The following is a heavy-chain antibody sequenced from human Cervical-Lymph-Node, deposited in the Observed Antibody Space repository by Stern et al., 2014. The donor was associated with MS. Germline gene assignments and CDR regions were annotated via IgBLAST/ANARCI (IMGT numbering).Heavy chain of an antibody. CDR1: GYKFSIYW. CDR2: IYPGDSET. V-gene: IGHV5-51*01. D-gene: IGHD1-14*01. CDR3: ARQTTAWASDV. Sequence: QLVQSGAELIRPGESLKISCKGSGYKFSIYWIAWVRQMPGKGLEWMGIIYPGDSETQYSPHFQGQVTMSADKSTSTAYLQWSSLNASDTAMYFCARQTTAWASDVWGQGTLVTVSS. J-gene: IGHJ4*02.